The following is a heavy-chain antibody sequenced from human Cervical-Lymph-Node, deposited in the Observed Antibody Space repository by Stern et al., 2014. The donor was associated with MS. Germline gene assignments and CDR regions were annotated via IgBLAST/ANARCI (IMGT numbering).Heavy chain of an antibody. V-gene: IGHV4-59*01. J-gene: IGHJ5*02. CDR3: AKGYNWNYIPFDP. CDR1: GGSITNYY. Sequence: QVQLQESGPGLVKPSETLSLTCTVSGGSITNYYWSWIRQPPGKGLEWIGYIYYSGSTNYNPYLKSRLTISVDTSKNQFSLKLSSVTAADTAVYYCAKGYNWNYIPFDPWGQGTLVTVSS. CDR2: IYYSGST. D-gene: IGHD1-7*01.